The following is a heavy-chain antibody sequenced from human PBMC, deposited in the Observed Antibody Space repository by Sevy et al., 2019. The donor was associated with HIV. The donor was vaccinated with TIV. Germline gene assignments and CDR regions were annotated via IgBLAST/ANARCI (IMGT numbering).Heavy chain of an antibody. J-gene: IGHJ4*02. CDR3: VKEGGGEGGDH. V-gene: IGHV3-30*02. D-gene: IGHD2-21*01. Sequence: GESLKISCAASGFSFSSYGMHWVRQAPDKGLEWMSYIQYDGSNKDYADSVKGRFTISRDNSKNTLYLQMNSLRVEDTAVFYCVKEGGGEGGDHWGQGTLVTVSS. CDR1: GFSFSSYG. CDR2: IQYDGSNK.